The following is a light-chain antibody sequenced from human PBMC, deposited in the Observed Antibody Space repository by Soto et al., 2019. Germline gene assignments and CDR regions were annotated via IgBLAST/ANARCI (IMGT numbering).Light chain of an antibody. CDR2: DVN. CDR1: SSDVGGYDY. CDR3: SSYSSRSTL. J-gene: IGLJ2*01. Sequence: QSALTQPASVSGSPGQSITISCTGSSSDVGGYDYVSWYQQHPGKAPKLIIYDVNNRPSGVSNRFSGSKSANTASLTISGLQAEDEADYYCSSYSSRSTLFGGGTKVTVL. V-gene: IGLV2-14*01.